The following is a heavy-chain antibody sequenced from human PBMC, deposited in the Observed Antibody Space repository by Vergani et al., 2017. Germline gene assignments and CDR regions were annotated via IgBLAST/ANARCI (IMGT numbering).Heavy chain of an antibody. J-gene: IGHJ4*02. CDR2: ISGSGGST. CDR1: GFTFSSYA. V-gene: IGHV3-23*01. D-gene: IGHD1-26*01. CDR3: AKPPGIVGAFDY. Sequence: EVQLLESGGGLVQPGGSLRLSCAASGFTFSSYAMSWVRQAPGKELEWVSAISGSGGSTYYADSVKGRFTISRDNSKNTLYLQMNSLRAEDTAVYYCAKPPGIVGAFDYCSQATLVTVSS.